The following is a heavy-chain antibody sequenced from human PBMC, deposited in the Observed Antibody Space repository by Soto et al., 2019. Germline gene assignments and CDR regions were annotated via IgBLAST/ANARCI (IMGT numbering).Heavy chain of an antibody. V-gene: IGHV1-69*13. CDR3: ARDDVLCDGGRCYGVPLDV. CDR1: GYTFTSYG. CDR2: IIPIFGTA. D-gene: IGHD2-15*01. Sequence: SVKVSCKASGYTFTSYGISWVRQAPGQGLEWMGGIIPIFGTANYAQKFQGRVTITADESTRTAYMELSSLRSEDTAVYYCARDDVLCDGGRCYGVPLDVWGKGTTVTVSS. J-gene: IGHJ6*04.